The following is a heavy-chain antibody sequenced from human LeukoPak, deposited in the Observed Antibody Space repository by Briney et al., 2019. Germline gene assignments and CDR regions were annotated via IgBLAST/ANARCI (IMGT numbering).Heavy chain of an antibody. CDR2: IYYSGST. V-gene: IGHV4-39*01. D-gene: IGHD5-24*01. Sequence: AESLTLTCTVSGCTISSSSYYWGWIRQPPGKGLEWIGSIYYSGSTYYNPFLKSRVTLTVNSSKNQFSLMLSSGTAADTAVYFCARHRSRWPYGAFVIWGERTMVTVSS. CDR3: ARHRSRWPYGAFVI. CDR1: GCTISSSSYY. J-gene: IGHJ3*02.